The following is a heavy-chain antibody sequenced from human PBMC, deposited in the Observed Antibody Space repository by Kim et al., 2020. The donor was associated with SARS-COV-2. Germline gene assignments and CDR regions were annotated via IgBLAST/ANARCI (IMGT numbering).Heavy chain of an antibody. Sequence: ASVKVSCKASGYTFTSYDINWVRQATGQGLEWMGWMNPNSGNTGYAQKFQGRVTMTRNTSISTAYMELSSLRSEDTAVYYCARWGIAVAGTGLSRWGQGTLVTVSS. CDR3: ARWGIAVAGTGLSR. V-gene: IGHV1-8*01. CDR2: MNPNSGNT. J-gene: IGHJ4*02. D-gene: IGHD6-19*01. CDR1: GYTFTSYD.